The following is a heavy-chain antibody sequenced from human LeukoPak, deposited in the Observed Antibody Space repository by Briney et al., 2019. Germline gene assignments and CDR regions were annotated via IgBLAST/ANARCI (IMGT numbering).Heavy chain of an antibody. D-gene: IGHD3-22*01. J-gene: IGHJ4*02. CDR3: ARDSYDSSGYYPLFDY. CDR1: GFTFSSYA. CDR2: ISYDGSNK. V-gene: IGHV3-30-3*01. Sequence: GSLRLSCAASGFTFSSYAMHWVRQAPGKGLEWVAVISYDGSNKYYADSVKGRFTISRDNSKNTLYLQMNSLRAEDTAVYYCARDSYDSSGYYPLFDYWGQGTLVTVSS.